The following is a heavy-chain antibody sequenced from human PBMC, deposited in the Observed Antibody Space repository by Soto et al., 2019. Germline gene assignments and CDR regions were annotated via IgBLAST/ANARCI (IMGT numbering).Heavy chain of an antibody. V-gene: IGHV1-18*01. D-gene: IGHD1-1*01. CDR2: ISAHNVNT. CDR1: GYTFTSYG. Sequence: QVHLVQSGAEVKEPGASVKVSCKCSGYTFTSYGITWVRQAPGQGLEWMGWISAHNVNTDYAQKVQGRVTVTRDTSTSTAFMELRSLRSDDTAVYYCARGRYGDYWGQGALVTVSS. J-gene: IGHJ4*02. CDR3: ARGRYGDY.